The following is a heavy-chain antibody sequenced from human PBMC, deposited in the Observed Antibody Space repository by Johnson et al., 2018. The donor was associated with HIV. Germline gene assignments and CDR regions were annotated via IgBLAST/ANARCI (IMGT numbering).Heavy chain of an antibody. CDR1: GFTFSSYA. CDR3: ARGGSSGYMDDAFDI. Sequence: QVTLVESGGGVVQPGRSLRLSCAASGFTFSSYAMHWVRQAPGKGLEWVAVISYDGSNKYYADSVKGRFTISRDNSKNTLYLQMNSLRAEDTAVYYCARGGSSGYMDDAFDIWGQGTMVTVSS. D-gene: IGHD1-26*01. V-gene: IGHV3-30-3*01. CDR2: ISYDGSNK. J-gene: IGHJ3*02.